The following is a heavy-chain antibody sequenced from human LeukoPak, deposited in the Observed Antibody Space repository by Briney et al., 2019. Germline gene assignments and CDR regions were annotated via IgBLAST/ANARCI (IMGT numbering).Heavy chain of an antibody. CDR2: IYSGGST. Sequence: GGSLRLSCAASGFTFSSYAMSWVRQAPGKGLEWVSVIYSGGSTYYADSVKGRFTISRDNSKNTLYLQMNSLRAEDTAVYYCARDRDIASYGMDVWGQGTTVTVSS. D-gene: IGHD5-12*01. J-gene: IGHJ6*02. CDR1: GFTFSSYA. V-gene: IGHV3-53*01. CDR3: ARDRDIASYGMDV.